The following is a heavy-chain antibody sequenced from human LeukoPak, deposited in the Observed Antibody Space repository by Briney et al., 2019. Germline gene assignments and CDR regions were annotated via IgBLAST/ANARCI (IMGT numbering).Heavy chain of an antibody. V-gene: IGHV3-23*01. CDR2: ISGSTGIT. CDR1: GFTFSNYA. Sequence: PGGSLRLSCAASGFTFSNYAMNWVRQAPGKGLEWVSDISGSTGITRYADSVKGRFTISRDNSKNTLFLQMNTLGPEDTALYYCARAVVFPYYGSWYFDYWGQGTLVTVSS. D-gene: IGHD6-13*01. CDR3: ARAVVFPYYGSWYFDY. J-gene: IGHJ4*02.